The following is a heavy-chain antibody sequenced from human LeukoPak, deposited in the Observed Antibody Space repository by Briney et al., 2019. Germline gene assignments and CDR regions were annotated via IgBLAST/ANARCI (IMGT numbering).Heavy chain of an antibody. CDR2: ISAYNGNT. CDR3: ARDLHSSGWSNYYGMDV. D-gene: IGHD6-19*01. CDR1: GYTFTSYG. V-gene: IGHV1-18*01. Sequence: ASVKVSCEASGYTFTSYGISWVRQAPGQGLEWMGWISAYNGNTNYAQKLQGRVTMTTDTSTSTAYMELRSLRSDDTAVYYCARDLHSSGWSNYYGMDVWGQGTTVTVSS. J-gene: IGHJ6*02.